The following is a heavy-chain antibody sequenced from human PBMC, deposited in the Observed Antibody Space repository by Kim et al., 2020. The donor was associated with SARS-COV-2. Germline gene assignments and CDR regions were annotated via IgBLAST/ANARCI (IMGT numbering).Heavy chain of an antibody. V-gene: IGHV3-30*18. CDR2: ITYDGSNK. CDR1: GFTFSSYG. J-gene: IGHJ6*03. D-gene: IGHD6-6*01. CDR3: AKGAIAARHYYYMDV. Sequence: GGSLRLSCAASGFTFSSYGMHWVRQAPGKGLGWVAVITYDGSNKYYADSVKGRFTISRDNSKNTLYLQMNSLRAEDTAVYYCAKGAIAARHYYYMDVWG.